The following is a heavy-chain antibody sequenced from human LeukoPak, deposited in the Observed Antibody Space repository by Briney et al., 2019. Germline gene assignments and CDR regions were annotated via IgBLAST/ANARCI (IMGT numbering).Heavy chain of an antibody. J-gene: IGHJ6*03. V-gene: IGHV3-11*01. Sequence: GGSLRLSCAASGFTFSDYYMSWIRQAPGKGLEWVSYISSSGSTIYYADSVKGRFTNSRDNAKNSLYLQMNSLRAEDTAVYYCARKGIAAAGTGTYYYYYYMDVWGKGTTVTVSS. CDR1: GFTFSDYY. CDR3: ARKGIAAAGTGTYYYYYYMDV. CDR2: ISSSGSTI. D-gene: IGHD6-13*01.